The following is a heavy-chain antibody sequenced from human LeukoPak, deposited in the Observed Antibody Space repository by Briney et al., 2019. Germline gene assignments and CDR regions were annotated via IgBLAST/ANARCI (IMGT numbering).Heavy chain of an antibody. CDR1: GFTFSNYW. V-gene: IGHV3-7*03. CDR2: IKQDGSET. J-gene: IGHJ4*02. Sequence: GGSLRLSCAASGFTFSNYWMSWVRQAPGKGLEYVANIKQDGSETYYVDSVKGRFTISRDNSKNTLYLQMNSLRAEDTAVYYCAKMHYYDSSGYYPFDYWGQGTLVTVSS. CDR3: AKMHYYDSSGYYPFDY. D-gene: IGHD3-22*01.